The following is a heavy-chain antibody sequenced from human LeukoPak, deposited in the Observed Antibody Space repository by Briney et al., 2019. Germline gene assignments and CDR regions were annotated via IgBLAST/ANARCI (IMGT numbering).Heavy chain of an antibody. CDR2: FDPEDGET. CDR3: ATTPYGSGPYYFDY. CDR1: GYTLTELS. J-gene: IGHJ4*02. V-gene: IGHV1-24*01. D-gene: IGHD3-10*01. Sequence: GASVKVSCKVSGYTLTELSMHWVRQAPGKGLEWMGGFDPEDGETIYAQKCQGRVTMTEDTSTDTAYMELSSLRSEDTAVYYCATTPYGSGPYYFDYWGQGTLVTVSS.